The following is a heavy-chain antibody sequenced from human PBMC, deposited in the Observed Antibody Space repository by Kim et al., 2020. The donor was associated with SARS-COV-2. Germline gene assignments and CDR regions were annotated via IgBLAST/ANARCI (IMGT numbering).Heavy chain of an antibody. CDR2: IDPSYSYT. D-gene: IGHD6-19*01. V-gene: IGHV5-10-1*01. CDR1: GYSFTSYW. Sequence: GESLKISCKGSGYSFTSYWISWVRQMPGKGLEWMGRIDPSYSYTNYSPSFQGHVTISADKSISTAYLPWSSLKASDTAMYYCARLAVEPYWYFDLWGRGTLVTVSS. CDR3: ARLAVEPYWYFDL. J-gene: IGHJ2*01.